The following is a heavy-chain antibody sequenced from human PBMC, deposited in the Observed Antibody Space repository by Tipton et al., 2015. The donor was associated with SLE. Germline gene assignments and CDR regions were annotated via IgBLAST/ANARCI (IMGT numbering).Heavy chain of an antibody. J-gene: IGHJ6*04. Sequence: TLSLTCTVSGASISSYYWSLIRQTPGKGLEWIGNVFYSGSTHYNPSLKSRVIMSVDTSKNEFSLKVSSVTAADTAVYYCAREGLRFLHMDVWGRGTTVIVSS. CDR1: GASISSYY. CDR2: VFYSGST. D-gene: IGHD3-3*01. V-gene: IGHV4-59*01. CDR3: AREGLRFLHMDV.